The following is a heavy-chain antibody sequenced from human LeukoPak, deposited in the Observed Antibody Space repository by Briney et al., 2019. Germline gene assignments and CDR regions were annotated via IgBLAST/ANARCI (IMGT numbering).Heavy chain of an antibody. V-gene: IGHV4-39*01. J-gene: IGHJ6*02. CDR2: LYYSGST. D-gene: IGHD6-6*01. Sequence: SETLSLTCTVSGDSISSNSHSWGWIRQSPGKGLDWIGSLYYSGSTYYNPSLKSRGTISVDTSKNQLSLKLSSVTAADTAVYYCARGYASSSGGYYYYGMDVWGQGTTVTVSS. CDR3: ARGYASSSGGYYYYGMDV. CDR1: GDSISSNSHS.